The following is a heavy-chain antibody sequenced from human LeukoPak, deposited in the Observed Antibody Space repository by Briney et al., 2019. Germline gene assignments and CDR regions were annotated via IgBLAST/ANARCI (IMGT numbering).Heavy chain of an antibody. CDR2: ISSSGSTI. CDR3: AKDSTDSYGDY. J-gene: IGHJ4*02. D-gene: IGHD5-18*01. V-gene: IGHV3-48*03. Sequence: QTGGSLRLSCAASGFTFSSYEMNWVRQAPGKGLEWVSYISSSGSTIYYADSVKGRFTISRDNAKNSLYLQMNSLRAEDTAVYYCAKDSTDSYGDYWGQGTLVTVSS. CDR1: GFTFSSYE.